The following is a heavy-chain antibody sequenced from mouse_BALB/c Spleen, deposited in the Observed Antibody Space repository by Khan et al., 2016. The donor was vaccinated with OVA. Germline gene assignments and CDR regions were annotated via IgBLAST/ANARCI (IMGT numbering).Heavy chain of an antibody. J-gene: IGHJ3*01. Sequence: QVQLQQSGAELAKPGASVKMSCKAPGYTFTNYWMHWVKQRPGQGLEWIGYIDPTTGITEYNQKSKDKAPWTADKPSSTATSQLSSLTSTYSAVYFCTSNGSSYTWFGCWGQGTLVTVSA. CDR3: TSNGSSYTWFGC. CDR2: IDPTTGIT. V-gene: IGHV1-7*01. CDR1: GYTFTNYW. D-gene: IGHD1-1*01.